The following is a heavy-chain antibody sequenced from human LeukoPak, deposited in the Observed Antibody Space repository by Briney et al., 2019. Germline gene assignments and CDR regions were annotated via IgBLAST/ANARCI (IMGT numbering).Heavy chain of an antibody. CDR2: INIDGSST. Sequence: PGGSLRLSCAASGFTFSSYWMHWVRQAPGKGLVWVSHINIDGSSTTYADSVKGRFTISRDNAKNTLYLQMNSLRAEDTAVYYCARDGGHYYRDWGQGTLVTVSS. CDR3: ARDGGHYYRD. D-gene: IGHD3-22*01. CDR1: GFTFSSYW. J-gene: IGHJ4*02. V-gene: IGHV3-74*03.